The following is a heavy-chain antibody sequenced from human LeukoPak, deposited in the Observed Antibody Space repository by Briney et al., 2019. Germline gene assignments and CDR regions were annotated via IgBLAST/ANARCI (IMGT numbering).Heavy chain of an antibody. J-gene: IGHJ4*02. D-gene: IGHD3-16*02. CDR2: ISYDGSNK. CDR1: GFTFSSYA. Sequence: GALRLSCAASGFTFSSYAMHWVRQAPGKGLEWVAVISYDGSNKYYADSVKGRFTISRDNSRNTLYLQMNSLRAEDTAVYYCARDYRITFGGVIXXXYYWGQGTLVTVSS. CDR3: ARDYRITFGGVIXXXYY. V-gene: IGHV3-30-3*01.